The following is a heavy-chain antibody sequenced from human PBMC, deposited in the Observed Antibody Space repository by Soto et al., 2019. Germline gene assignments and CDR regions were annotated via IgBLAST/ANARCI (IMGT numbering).Heavy chain of an antibody. V-gene: IGHV1-69*01. CDR3: ARVPSLQQLVNNWFDP. D-gene: IGHD6-6*01. CDR2: IIPIFGTA. CDR1: GGTFSSYA. J-gene: IGHJ5*02. Sequence: QVQLVQSGAEVQKPGSSVKVSCKASGGTFSSYAISWVRQAPGQGLEWMGGIIPIFGTANYAQKFQGRVTITADESTSTAYMELSSLRSEDTAVYYCARVPSLQQLVNNWFDPWGQGTLVTVSS.